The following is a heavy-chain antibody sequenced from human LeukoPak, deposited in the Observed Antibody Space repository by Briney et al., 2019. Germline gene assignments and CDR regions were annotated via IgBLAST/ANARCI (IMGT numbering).Heavy chain of an antibody. CDR1: GFTFSSYS. CDR2: ISSSGSNI. J-gene: IGHJ4*02. V-gene: IGHV3-21*01. CDR3: ARPGSISPTGY. Sequence: GGSLRLSCAASGFTFSSYSMNWVRQAQGKGLEWVAAISSSGSNIYYADSVKGPFTISIDNANNSLYLQMTSLRAEDTAVYYCARPGSISPTGYWGQRTLVTVSS. D-gene: IGHD3-9*01.